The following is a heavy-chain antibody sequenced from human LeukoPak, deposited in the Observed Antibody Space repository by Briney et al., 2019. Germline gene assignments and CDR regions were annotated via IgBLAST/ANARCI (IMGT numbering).Heavy chain of an antibody. CDR1: GGSFSSYY. Sequence: SETLSLTCAVYGGSFSSYYWSWIRQPPGKGLEWIGEINHSGSTNYNPSLKSRVTISVDTSKNQFSLKVSSEVAADTAVYYCARVKRITMIVGVTKEYHFDYWGQGTLVTVSS. CDR3: ARVKRITMIVGVTKEYHFDY. D-gene: IGHD3-22*01. V-gene: IGHV4-34*01. CDR2: INHSGST. J-gene: IGHJ4*02.